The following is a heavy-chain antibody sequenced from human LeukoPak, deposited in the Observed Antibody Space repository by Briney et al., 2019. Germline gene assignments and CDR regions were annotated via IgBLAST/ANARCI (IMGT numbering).Heavy chain of an antibody. D-gene: IGHD3-10*02. V-gene: IGHV3-48*03. CDR1: GFTFSSYE. CDR3: AELGITMIGGV. J-gene: IGHJ6*04. CDR2: ISSSGSTI. Sequence: PGGSLRLSCAASGFTFSSYEMNWVRQAPWKGLEWVSYISSSGSTIYYADSVKGRFTISRDNAKTSLYLHMNSMRAEDTAVYYCAELGITMIGGVWGKGTTVTISS.